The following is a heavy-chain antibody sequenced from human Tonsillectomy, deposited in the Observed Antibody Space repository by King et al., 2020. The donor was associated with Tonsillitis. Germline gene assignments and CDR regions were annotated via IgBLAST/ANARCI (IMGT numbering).Heavy chain of an antibody. D-gene: IGHD3-3*01. J-gene: IGHJ4*02. CDR1: GGSFSGYY. CDR3: ARGITLNVLRFLEWLPSGYFDY. CDR2: INHSVST. V-gene: IGHV4-34*01. Sequence: VQLQQWGAGLLKPSETLSLTCAVYGGSFSGYYWSWIRQPQGKGLEWIGEINHSVSTNYNPSLKSRVTISVDTSKNQFSLTLSSVTAADTAVYYCARGITLNVLRFLEWLPSGYFDYWGQGTLVTVSS.